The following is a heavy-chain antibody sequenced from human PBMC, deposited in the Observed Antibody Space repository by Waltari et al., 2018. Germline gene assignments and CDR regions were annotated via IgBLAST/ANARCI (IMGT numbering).Heavy chain of an antibody. CDR2: INQRGNEK. V-gene: IGHV3-7*04. CDR1: PFTFVNYC. D-gene: IGHD1-26*01. Sequence: EVQLVESGGGLVQPGVSLRLSCASSPFTFVNYCMSWCRQAPGKGPEWGANINQRGNEKRYLDSVRGRFTISRDNAKNSLYLHMNSLRAEETAVDYWARELPGGASHFDCWGQGTLVTVSS. CDR3: ARELPGGASHFDC. J-gene: IGHJ4*02.